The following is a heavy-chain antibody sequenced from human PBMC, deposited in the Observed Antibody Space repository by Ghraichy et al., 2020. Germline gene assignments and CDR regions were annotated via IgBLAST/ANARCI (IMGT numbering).Heavy chain of an antibody. D-gene: IGHD6-19*01. CDR3: AKTESSDDFDY. V-gene: IGHV4-4*02. Sequence: SETLSLTCAVSGGSISSSNWWSWVRQPPGKGLEWIGEIHHSGITKYNPSLKSRVTVSIDKSKNQFSLKLSSVTAADTAVYYCAKTESSDDFDYWGQGTLVTVSS. J-gene: IGHJ4*02. CDR2: IHHSGIT. CDR1: GGSISSSNW.